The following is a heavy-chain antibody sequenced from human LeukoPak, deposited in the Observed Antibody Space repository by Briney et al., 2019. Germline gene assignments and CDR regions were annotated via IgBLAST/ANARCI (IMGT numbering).Heavy chain of an antibody. CDR2: TYYRSKWYS. D-gene: IGHD4-11*01. V-gene: IGHV6-1*01. CDR1: GDSVSSNSVA. CDR3: ARDSRVSNSLPFDC. J-gene: IGHJ4*02. Sequence: SQTLSLTCAISGDSVSSNSVAWSWVRQSPSRGLEWLGRTYYRSKWYSDCADSVKSRITINADTSKNQFSLHLDSVTPEDTAVYYCARDSRVSNSLPFDCWGQGTLVTVSS.